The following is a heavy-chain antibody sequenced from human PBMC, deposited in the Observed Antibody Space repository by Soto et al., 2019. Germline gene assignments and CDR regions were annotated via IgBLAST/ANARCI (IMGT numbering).Heavy chain of an antibody. Sequence: PGGSLRLSCAASGFTFRSYWMQWVRQAPGKGLVWVSWINSDGSSTSYADSVKGRFTISRDNAKNTLYLQMNSLRAEDTAVYYCASGGSGLSFDSWGQGTLVPVSS. V-gene: IGHV3-74*01. D-gene: IGHD2-15*01. J-gene: IGHJ4*02. CDR3: ASGGSGLSFDS. CDR1: GFTFRSYW. CDR2: INSDGSST.